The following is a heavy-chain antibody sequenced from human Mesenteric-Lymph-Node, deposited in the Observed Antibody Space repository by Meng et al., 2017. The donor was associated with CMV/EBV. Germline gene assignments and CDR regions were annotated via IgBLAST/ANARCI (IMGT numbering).Heavy chain of an antibody. CDR1: GGSFSGYY. CDR2: INHSGST. CDR3: ARTSGCTSDLCYSANWFDP. J-gene: IGHJ5*02. Sequence: SETLSLTCAVYGGSFSGYYWSWIRQPPGKGLEWIGEINHSGSTNYNPSLKSRVTISVDTSKTQFSLELSSVTAADTAVYYCARTSGCTSDLCYSANWFDPWGQGTLVTVSS. V-gene: IGHV4-34*01. D-gene: IGHD2-21*01.